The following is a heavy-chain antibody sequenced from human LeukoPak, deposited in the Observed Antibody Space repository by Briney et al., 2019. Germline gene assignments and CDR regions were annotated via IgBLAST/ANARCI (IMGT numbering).Heavy chain of an antibody. J-gene: IGHJ3*02. CDR2: IYYSGST. CDR3: ADQRITTAGAFDI. V-gene: IGHV4-39*07. CDR1: GGSISSSSYY. D-gene: IGHD3-22*01. Sequence: KTSETLSLTCTVSGGSISSSSYYWGWIRQPPGKRLEWIGSIYYSGSTYYNPSLKSRVTTSVDTSKNQFSLKLSSVTAADTAVYYCADQRITTAGAFDIWGQGTMVTVSS.